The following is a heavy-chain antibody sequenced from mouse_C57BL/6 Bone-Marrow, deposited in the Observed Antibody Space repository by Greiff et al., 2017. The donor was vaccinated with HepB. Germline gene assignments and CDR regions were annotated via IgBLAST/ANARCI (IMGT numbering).Heavy chain of an antibody. Sequence: QVQLKQPGAELVKPGASVKLSCKASGYTFTSYWMHWVKQRPGRGLEWIGRIDPNSGGTKYNEKFKSKATLTVDKPSSTAYMQLSSLTSEDSAVYYCARAPYYYGSDAMDYWGQGTSVTVSS. V-gene: IGHV1-72*01. J-gene: IGHJ4*01. CDR1: GYTFTSYW. CDR2: IDPNSGGT. CDR3: ARAPYYYGSDAMDY. D-gene: IGHD1-1*01.